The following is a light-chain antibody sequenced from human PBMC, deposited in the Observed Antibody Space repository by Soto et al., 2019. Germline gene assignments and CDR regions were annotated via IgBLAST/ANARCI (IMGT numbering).Light chain of an antibody. J-gene: IGKJ4*01. CDR2: DVS. V-gene: IGKV3-11*01. CDR1: HSVGTS. Sequence: EIVLTQSPDTLSVSPGERATLSFRASHSVGTSLAWYQQKPGQAPSLLISDVSNRATGIPARFSGSGSRTDFTLTISSLEPEDFAVYYCHQHSNWPLTFGGGTKVEIK. CDR3: HQHSNWPLT.